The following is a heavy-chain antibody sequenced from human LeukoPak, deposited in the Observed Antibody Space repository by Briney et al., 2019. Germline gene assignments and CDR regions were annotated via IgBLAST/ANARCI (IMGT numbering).Heavy chain of an antibody. CDR3: AGAKAAAGIDYFDY. Sequence: KPSETLSLTCTVSGAPISDYYWNWIRQPPGKGLEWIGYIYYSGSTNYNPSLKSRVTISEDTSKNQFSLKLSSVTAADTAVYYCAGAKAAAGIDYFDYWGQGTLVTVSS. J-gene: IGHJ4*02. D-gene: IGHD6-13*01. CDR1: GAPISDYY. CDR2: IYYSGST. V-gene: IGHV4-59*13.